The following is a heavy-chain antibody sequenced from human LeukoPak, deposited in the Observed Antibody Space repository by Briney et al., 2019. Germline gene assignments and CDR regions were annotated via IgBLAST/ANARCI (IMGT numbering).Heavy chain of an antibody. J-gene: IGHJ4*02. D-gene: IGHD3-9*01. CDR3: ASADYDIMTGFQKMLDY. Sequence: SETLSLTCGVYGASFSAYYWSWIRQPPGKGLEWIGEINHSGSTDYNPSLKSRVTISRDTSNNQFSLKLTAVTAADTAVYYYASADYDIMTGFQKMLDYWGPGTLVVVSS. CDR1: GASFSAYY. CDR2: INHSGST. V-gene: IGHV4-34*01.